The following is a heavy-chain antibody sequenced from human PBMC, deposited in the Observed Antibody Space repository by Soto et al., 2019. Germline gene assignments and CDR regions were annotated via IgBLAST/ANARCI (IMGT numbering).Heavy chain of an antibody. Sequence: PWETLSLTCAVYGGSFSGYYWSWVRQPPGKGLEWIGEINHSGSTNYNPSLKSRVTISVDTSKNQFSLKLSSVTAADTAVYYCARHLLWFGELINYYYYGMDVWGQGTTVTVSS. V-gene: IGHV4-34*01. CDR1: GGSFSGYY. CDR2: INHSGST. D-gene: IGHD3-10*01. CDR3: ARHLLWFGELINYYYYGMDV. J-gene: IGHJ6*02.